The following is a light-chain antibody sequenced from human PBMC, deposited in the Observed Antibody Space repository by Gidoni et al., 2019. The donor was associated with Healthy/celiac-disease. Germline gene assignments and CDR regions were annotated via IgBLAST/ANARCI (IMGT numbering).Light chain of an antibody. Sequence: EIVLTQSPATLSLSPGERATLSCRASQRVSSYLAWYQQKPGQAPRLLIYDASNRATGIPARFSGSGSGTDFTLTISSLEPEDFAVYYWQQRSNWPPTFGGGTKVEIK. CDR3: QQRSNWPPT. CDR2: DAS. V-gene: IGKV3-11*01. CDR1: QRVSSY. J-gene: IGKJ4*01.